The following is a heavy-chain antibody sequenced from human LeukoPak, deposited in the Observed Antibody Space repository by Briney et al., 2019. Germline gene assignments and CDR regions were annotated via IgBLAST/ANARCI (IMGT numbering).Heavy chain of an antibody. J-gene: IGHJ4*02. CDR3: ARDSRYYDFWSGYLDY. V-gene: IGHV4-4*07. CDR2: ISTSENT. Sequence: SETLSLTCSVSSGFISNYYWSWIRQPAGKGPEWIGRISTSENTNYSPSLKSRVTMSVDTSKNQFFLNLRSVTAADTAVYYCARDSRYYDFWSGYLDYWGQGALVTVSS. D-gene: IGHD3-3*01. CDR1: SGFISNYY.